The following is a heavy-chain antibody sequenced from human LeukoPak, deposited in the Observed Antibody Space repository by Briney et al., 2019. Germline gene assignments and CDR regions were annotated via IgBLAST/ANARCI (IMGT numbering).Heavy chain of an antibody. V-gene: IGHV3-23*01. J-gene: IGHJ4*02. CDR1: GFTFSNYG. CDR3: AKDHGSSGLFDY. D-gene: IGHD6-19*01. Sequence: GGSLRLSCAASGFTFSNYGMHWVRQAPGKGLEWVSAISGSGGSTYYADSVKGRFTISRDNSKNTLYLQMNSLRAGDTAVYYCAKDHGSSGLFDYWGQGTLVTVSS. CDR2: ISGSGGST.